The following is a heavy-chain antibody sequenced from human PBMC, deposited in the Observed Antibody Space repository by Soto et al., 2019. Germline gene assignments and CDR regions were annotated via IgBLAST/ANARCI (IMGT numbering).Heavy chain of an antibody. CDR1: GFTFSSYA. Sequence: EVQLLESGGGLVQPGGSLRLSCAASGFTFSSYAMSWVRQAPGKGLEWVSAISGSGGSTYYADSVKGRFTISRDNSKNTLYLQMNSLRAEDTAVYYCAISPQLVGAFDIWGQGTMVTVSS. V-gene: IGHV3-23*01. CDR3: AISPQLVGAFDI. CDR2: ISGSGGST. D-gene: IGHD6-6*01. J-gene: IGHJ3*02.